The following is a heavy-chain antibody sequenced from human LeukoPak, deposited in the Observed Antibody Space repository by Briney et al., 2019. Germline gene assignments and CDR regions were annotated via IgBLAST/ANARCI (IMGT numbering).Heavy chain of an antibody. D-gene: IGHD3-9*01. Sequence: SETLSLTCAVYGGSFSGYYWSWIRQPPGKGLEWIGEINHSGSTNYNPSLKSRVTMSVDASNNQFSLKLRSVTAADAAVYYCARGGYDILTGRDYWGQGTLVTVSS. J-gene: IGHJ4*02. CDR3: ARGGYDILTGRDY. V-gene: IGHV4-34*01. CDR2: INHSGST. CDR1: GGSFSGYY.